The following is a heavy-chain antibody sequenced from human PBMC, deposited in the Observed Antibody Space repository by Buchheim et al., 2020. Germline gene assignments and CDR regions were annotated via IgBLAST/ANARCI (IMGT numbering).Heavy chain of an antibody. Sequence: QVQLVQSGAEVKKPGASVKVSCKASGYTFTSHSMHWVRQAPGQRLEWMGWINVGSGNTQYSQKFQGRLSITRDTSANTAYMELSSLRSEDTAVYSCAREYIVVQSVAISRWFDPWGQGTL. CDR2: INVGSGNT. J-gene: IGHJ5*02. CDR3: AREYIVVQSVAISRWFDP. D-gene: IGHD2-2*01. V-gene: IGHV1-3*01. CDR1: GYTFTSHS.